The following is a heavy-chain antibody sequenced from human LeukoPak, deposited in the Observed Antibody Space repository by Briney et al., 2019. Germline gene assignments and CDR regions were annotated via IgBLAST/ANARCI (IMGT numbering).Heavy chain of an antibody. CDR3: ARDVGYGDYLD. V-gene: IGHV3-74*01. CDR2: INSDGNST. CDR1: GFTFSSYW. D-gene: IGHD4-17*01. J-gene: IGHJ4*02. Sequence: GGSLSLLCAASGFTFSSYWMHWVRHPPGKGLVWVSSINSDGNSTSYAALEKGRFTITRDNAKNTLYLQMNSLRAENTAVYYCARDVGYGDYLDWGQGTLVTVSS.